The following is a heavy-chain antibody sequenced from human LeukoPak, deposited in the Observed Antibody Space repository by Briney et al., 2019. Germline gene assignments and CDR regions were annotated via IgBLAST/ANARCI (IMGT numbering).Heavy chain of an antibody. J-gene: IGHJ6*02. V-gene: IGHV3-23*01. D-gene: IGHD2-15*01. CDR2: ISGSGGST. CDR3: AKDLASTRYYGMDV. Sequence: GGSLRLSCAASGFTFSSYAMSWVRQAPGKGLEWVSAISGSGGSTYYADSVKGRFTISRHNSKNTLYLQMNTLRAEDTAVYYCAKDLASTRYYGMDVWGQGTTVTVSS. CDR1: GFTFSSYA.